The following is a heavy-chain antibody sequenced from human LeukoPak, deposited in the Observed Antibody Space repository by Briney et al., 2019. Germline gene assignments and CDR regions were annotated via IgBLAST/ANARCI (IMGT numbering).Heavy chain of an antibody. V-gene: IGHV4-4*07. CDR1: GGSICSYY. CDR3: ATQDYDILTGYPDALYVFDI. J-gene: IGHJ3*02. D-gene: IGHD3-9*01. CDR2: IYTSGST. Sequence: SETLSLTCTVSGGSICSYYWSWIRQPAGKGLEWIGRIYTSGSTNYNPSLKSRVTMSVDTSKNQFSLKLSSVTAADTAVYYRATQDYDILTGYPDALYVFDIWGQGTMVTVSS.